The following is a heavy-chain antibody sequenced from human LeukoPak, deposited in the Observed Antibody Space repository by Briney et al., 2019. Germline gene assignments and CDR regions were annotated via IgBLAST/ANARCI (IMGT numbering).Heavy chain of an antibody. J-gene: IGHJ4*02. V-gene: IGHV4-30-2*01. CDR3: ARVSRLSGPLDY. Sequence: SETLSLTCAVSGGSISSGGYSWSWIRQPPGTGLEWIGYIYHSGSTYYNPSLKSRVTISVDRSKNQFSLKLSSVTAADTAVYYCARVSRLSGPLDYWGQGTLVTVSS. CDR1: GGSISSGGYS. CDR2: IYHSGST. D-gene: IGHD1-14*01.